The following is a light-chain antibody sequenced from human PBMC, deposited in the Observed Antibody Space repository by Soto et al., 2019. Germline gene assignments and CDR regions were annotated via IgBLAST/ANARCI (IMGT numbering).Light chain of an antibody. CDR1: SSDVGSYD. Sequence: SALTQPASVSGSPGQSITISCTGTSSDVGSYDSWYQQHPGKAPKLMIYEGSKRPSGVSNRFSGSKSGNTASLTISGLQSEDEADYYCCSCAGSLVVFGGGTKVTVL. CDR3: CSCAGSLVV. V-gene: IGLV2-23*01. CDR2: EGS. J-gene: IGLJ2*01.